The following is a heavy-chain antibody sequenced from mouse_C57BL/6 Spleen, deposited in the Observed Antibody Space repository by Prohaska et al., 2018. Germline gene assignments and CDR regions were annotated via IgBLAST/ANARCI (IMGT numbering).Heavy chain of an antibody. J-gene: IGHJ3*01. Sequence: GRFTNARDNARNTLYLQMSSLKSEDTAMYYCTRVPHYYGGAWFAYWGQGTLVTVSA. D-gene: IGHD1-2*01. V-gene: IGHV5-9-1*02. CDR3: TRVPHYYGGAWFAY.